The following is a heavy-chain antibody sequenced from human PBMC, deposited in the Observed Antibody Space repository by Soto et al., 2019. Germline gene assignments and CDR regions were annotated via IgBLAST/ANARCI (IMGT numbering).Heavy chain of an antibody. CDR2: INHSGST. Sequence: QVQLQQWGAGLLKPSETLSLTCAVYGGSFSGYYWSWIRQPPGKGLEWIGEINHSGSTNYNPSLKSRVTISVDTSKIQFSLKLSSVTAADTAVYYCSSLLRAYYYDSSGRDYWGQGTLVTVSS. V-gene: IGHV4-34*01. CDR1: GGSFSGYY. D-gene: IGHD3-22*01. CDR3: SSLLRAYYYDSSGRDY. J-gene: IGHJ4*02.